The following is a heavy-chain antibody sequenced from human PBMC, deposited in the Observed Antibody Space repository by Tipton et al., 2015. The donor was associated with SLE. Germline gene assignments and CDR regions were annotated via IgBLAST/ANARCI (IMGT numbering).Heavy chain of an antibody. J-gene: IGHJ5*02. CDR3: VRDAVGWFDT. V-gene: IGHV1-18*04. CDR2: ISAHNGNT. D-gene: IGHD2-15*01. Sequence: QLVQSGAKVTKPGASMRLSCKTSGYTFSDYYIHWMRQAPGQGLEWMGWISAHNGNTKLQQKFQGRVLMTTDTSTNTAFMELRGLRYDDTALYYCVRDAVGWFDTWGQGTLVTVSP. CDR1: GYTFSDYY.